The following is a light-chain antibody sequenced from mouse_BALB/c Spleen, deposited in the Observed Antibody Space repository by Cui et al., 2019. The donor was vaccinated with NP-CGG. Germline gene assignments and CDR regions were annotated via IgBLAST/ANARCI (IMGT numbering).Light chain of an antibody. CDR2: GTN. CDR1: TGAVTTSNY. J-gene: IGLJ1*01. Sequence: QAVVTQESAPTTSPGETVTLTCRSSTGAVTTSNYANWVQEIPDHLFTGLIGGTNNRVPGVPARFSGSLIEDKAALTITGAQTEDEAIYFCALWYSNHWVFGGGTKLTVL. V-gene: IGLV1*01. CDR3: ALWYSNHWV.